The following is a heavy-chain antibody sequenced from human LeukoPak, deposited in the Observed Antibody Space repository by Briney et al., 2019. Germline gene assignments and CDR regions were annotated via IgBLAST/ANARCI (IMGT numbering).Heavy chain of an antibody. CDR1: GGXFSSHT. V-gene: IGHV1-24*01. Sequence: ASVKVSCKASGGXFSSHTISWVRQAPGKGLEWLGGFDPEDVETIYAQKFQGRVTMTEDTSTATAYMELSSLRPDDTAVYYCATDFYRGRQFDYWGQGTLVTVSS. J-gene: IGHJ4*02. CDR3: ATDFYRGRQFDY. D-gene: IGHD2/OR15-2a*01. CDR2: FDPEDVET.